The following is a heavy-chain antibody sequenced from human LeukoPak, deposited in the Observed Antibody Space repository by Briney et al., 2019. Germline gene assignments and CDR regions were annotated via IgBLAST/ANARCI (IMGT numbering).Heavy chain of an antibody. CDR2: IYYSGST. CDR1: GGSISSYY. CDR3: ARGMTEQLDPFDY. J-gene: IGHJ4*02. Sequence: SETLSLTCTVSGGSISSYYWSWIRQPPGKGLEWIGYIYYSGSTNYNPSLKSRVTISVDTSKNQFSLKLSSVTAADTAVYYCARGMTEQLDPFDYWGQGTLVTVSS. V-gene: IGHV4-59*01. D-gene: IGHD6-6*01.